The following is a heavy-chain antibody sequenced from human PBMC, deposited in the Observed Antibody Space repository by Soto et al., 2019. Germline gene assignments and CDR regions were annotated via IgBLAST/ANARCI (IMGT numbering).Heavy chain of an antibody. V-gene: IGHV4-34*01. CDR3: ARGGRYCSSTSCYDYGMDV. J-gene: IGHJ6*02. CDR2: INHSGST. CDR1: GGSFSGYY. Sequence: QVQLQQWGAGLLKPSETLSLTCAVYGGSFSGYYWSWIRQPPGKGLEWIGEINHSGSTNYNPSLKSRVTISVDTSKNQFSLKLSFVTAAATAVYYCARGGRYCSSTSCYDYGMDVWGQGTTVTVSS. D-gene: IGHD2-2*01.